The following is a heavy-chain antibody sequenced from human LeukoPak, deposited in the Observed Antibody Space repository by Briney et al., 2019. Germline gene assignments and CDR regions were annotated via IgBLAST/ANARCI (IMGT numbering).Heavy chain of an antibody. CDR3: ARTRNHAFDI. J-gene: IGHJ3*02. V-gene: IGHV3-23*01. CDR2: ISRSGGDT. D-gene: IGHD1-14*01. CDR1: GFTFSSYA. Sequence: GGSLRLSCAASGFTFSSYAMTWVRQAPGKGPEWVSAISRSGGDTEYADSVKGRFTISRDNSKNTLYMQMNSLRAEDAAVYYCARTRNHAFDIWGQGTMVTVSS.